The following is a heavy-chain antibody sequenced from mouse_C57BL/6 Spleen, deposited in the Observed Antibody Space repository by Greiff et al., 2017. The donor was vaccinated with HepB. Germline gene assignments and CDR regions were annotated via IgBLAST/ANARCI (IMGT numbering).Heavy chain of an antibody. CDR2: INPYNGGT. D-gene: IGHD1-1*01. J-gene: IGHJ2*01. V-gene: IGHV1-19*01. CDR1: GYTFTDYY. CDR3: ARGKKITTVVGNFDY. Sequence: VQLQQSGPVLVKPGASVKMSCKASGYTFTDYYMNWVKQSHGKSLEWIGVINPYNGGTSYNQKFKGKATLTVDKSSSTAYMELNSLTSEDSAVYYCARGKKITTVVGNFDYWGQGTTLTVSS.